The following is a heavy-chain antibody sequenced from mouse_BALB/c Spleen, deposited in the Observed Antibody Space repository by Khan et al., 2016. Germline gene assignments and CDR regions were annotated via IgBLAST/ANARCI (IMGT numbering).Heavy chain of an antibody. D-gene: IGHD2-4*01. CDR2: IDPANGNT. V-gene: IGHV14-3*02. CDR1: GFNIKDTY. J-gene: IGHJ3*01. Sequence: VQLQQPGAELVKPGASVKLSCTASGFNIKDTYMHWVKQRPEQGLEWIGRIDPANGNTKYDPKFQGKATITADTSSNTAYLQISSLTSEDTAVYYFARSPYDYDVWFAFWGQGSLVAVSA. CDR3: ARSPYDYDVWFAF.